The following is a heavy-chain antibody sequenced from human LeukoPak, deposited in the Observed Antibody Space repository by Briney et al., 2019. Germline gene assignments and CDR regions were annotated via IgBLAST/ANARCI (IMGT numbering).Heavy chain of an antibody. CDR2: IYSGGLT. Sequence: PGGSLRLSCAVSGFTVSENYMSWVRQAPGKGLEWVSTIYSGGLTYYADPVKGKFTISRDNSKNTLYLRMSSLRAEDTAVYYCVRDRWPGLGDFWGQGTTVTVSS. CDR3: VRDRWPGLGDF. V-gene: IGHV3-66*01. D-gene: IGHD6-19*01. CDR1: GFTVSENY. J-gene: IGHJ6*02.